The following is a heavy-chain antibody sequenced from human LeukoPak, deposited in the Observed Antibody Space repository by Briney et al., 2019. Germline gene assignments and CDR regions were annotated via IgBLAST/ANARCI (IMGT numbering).Heavy chain of an antibody. Sequence: KASETLSLTCTVSGGSISSYYWSWIRQPPGKGLEWIGEINHSGSTNYNPSLQSRVTVSVDTSKNQFSLKVSSVTAADTAVYYCARDGYLAVDYWGQGTLVSVSS. D-gene: IGHD2-2*03. J-gene: IGHJ4*02. CDR3: ARDGYLAVDY. CDR1: GGSISSYY. V-gene: IGHV4-34*01. CDR2: INHSGST.